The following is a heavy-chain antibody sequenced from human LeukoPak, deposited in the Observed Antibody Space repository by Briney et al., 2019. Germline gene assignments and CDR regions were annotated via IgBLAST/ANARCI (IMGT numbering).Heavy chain of an antibody. CDR3: AKRGVVIRVILVAFHKEAYYFDS. Sequence: GGSLRLSCAVSGLTLSNYGMSWVRQAPGKGLEWVAGISDSGGRTNYADSVKGRFTISRDNPKNTLYLRMNSLGAEDTAVYFCAKRGVVIRVILVAFHKEAYYFDSWGQGALVTVSS. CDR1: GLTLSNYG. V-gene: IGHV3-23*01. CDR2: ISDSGGRT. J-gene: IGHJ4*02. D-gene: IGHD3-22*01.